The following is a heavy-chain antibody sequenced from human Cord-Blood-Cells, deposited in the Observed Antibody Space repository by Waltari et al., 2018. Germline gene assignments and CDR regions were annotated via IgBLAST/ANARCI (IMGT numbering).Heavy chain of an antibody. V-gene: IGHV1-18*01. Sequence: QVQLVQSGAEVKKPGASVTVSCKASGYTFTSYGISWVRQAAGQGLEWMGWISAYNGNTNYAQKLQGRVTMTTDTSTSTAYMELRSLRSDDTAVYYCARSRLGSSWYYYYYYMDVWGKGTTVTVSS. D-gene: IGHD6-13*01. CDR3: ARSRLGSSWYYYYYYMDV. CDR1: GYTFTSYG. J-gene: IGHJ6*03. CDR2: ISAYNGNT.